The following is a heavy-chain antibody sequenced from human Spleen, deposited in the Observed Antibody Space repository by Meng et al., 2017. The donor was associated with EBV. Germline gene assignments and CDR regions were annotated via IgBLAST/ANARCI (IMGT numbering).Heavy chain of an antibody. D-gene: IGHD3/OR15-3a*01. J-gene: IGHJ4*02. CDR2: ISNSGTTI. V-gene: IGHV3-11*01. CDR1: GFIFSDSY. Sequence: GQLVQSGGDLVKPGGSLVLSCAASGFIFSDSYMSWNRQTPGKGLEWISYISNSGTTIKYADSVKGRFTISRDNAKNSLYLQMNSLRADDTAVYYCARGTGRWTFDYWGQGNLVTVSS. CDR3: ARGTGRWTFDY.